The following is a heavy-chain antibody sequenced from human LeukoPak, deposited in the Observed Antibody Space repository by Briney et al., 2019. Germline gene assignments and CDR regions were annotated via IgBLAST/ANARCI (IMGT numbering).Heavy chain of an antibody. J-gene: IGHJ4*02. CDR2: ISGSGGST. Sequence: GGSLRLSCAASGFRLSDYDMSWVRQAPGKGLEWVSAISGSGGSTYYADSVKGRFTISRDNSKNTLYLQMNSLRAEDTAVYYCAKPPPYSYDATGYFDYWGQGTLVTVSS. V-gene: IGHV3-23*01. CDR3: AKPPPYSYDATGYFDY. D-gene: IGHD5-18*01. CDR1: GFRLSDYD.